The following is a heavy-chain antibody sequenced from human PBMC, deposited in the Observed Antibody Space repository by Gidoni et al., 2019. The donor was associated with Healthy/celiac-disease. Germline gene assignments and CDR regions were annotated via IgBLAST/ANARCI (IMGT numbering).Heavy chain of an antibody. J-gene: IGHJ4*02. CDR1: GFTFSSYS. D-gene: IGHD1-26*01. V-gene: IGHV3-21*01. Sequence: EVQLVESGGGLVKPGGSLRLSCAASGFTFSSYSMNWVRQAPGKGLEWVSSISSSSSYIYYADSVKGRFTISRDNAKNSLYLQMNSLRAEDTAVYYCARGGLLGAKVPFDYWGQGTLVTVAS. CDR2: ISSSSSYI. CDR3: ARGGLLGAKVPFDY.